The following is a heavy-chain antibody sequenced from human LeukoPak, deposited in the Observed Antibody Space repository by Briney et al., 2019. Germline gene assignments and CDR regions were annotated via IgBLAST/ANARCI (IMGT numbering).Heavy chain of an antibody. J-gene: IGHJ3*02. D-gene: IGHD1-7*01. CDR3: ARPKNRENYWRAFDI. CDR2: IKQDGNEK. V-gene: IGHV3-7*03. CDR1: GFTFRDYW. Sequence: PGGSLRLSCVASGFTFRDYWMTWVRQAPGTGLEWVANIKQDGNEKYYVDSVKGRFTISRDNAKNSLHLQMDNLRAEDTAVYYCARPKNRENYWRAFDIWGQGTMVTVSS.